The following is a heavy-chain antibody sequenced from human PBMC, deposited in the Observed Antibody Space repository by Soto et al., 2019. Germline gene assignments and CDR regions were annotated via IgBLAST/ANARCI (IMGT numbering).Heavy chain of an antibody. J-gene: IGHJ5*02. V-gene: IGHV1-8*01. D-gene: IGHD2-21*02. CDR3: GRGIKCGHCSGWIDP. CDR2: MNPNSGNT. Sequence: QVQLVQSGAEVKKPGASVKVSCKASGYTFTNYDINWVRQATGQGLEYLGWMNPNSGNTGYVQKFQGRVTMTRNTSISAAYLELSSLRSEDTAVYYCGRGIKCGHCSGWIDPWGQGTLVTVT. CDR1: GYTFTNYD.